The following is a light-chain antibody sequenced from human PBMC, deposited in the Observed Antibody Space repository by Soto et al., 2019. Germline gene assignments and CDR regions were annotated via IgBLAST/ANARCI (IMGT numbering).Light chain of an antibody. CDR1: RSISSN. Sequence: EIVLTQSPGTLSVSPGDRATLSCRASRSISSNLAWYQQKPGQGPRLLIYRASTRATGVPARFSGRGSGTEFTLTISSLQSEDSAVYYCQHYHNWPPIIFGGGTRVEIK. J-gene: IGKJ4*01. CDR3: QHYHNWPPII. V-gene: IGKV3-15*01. CDR2: RAS.